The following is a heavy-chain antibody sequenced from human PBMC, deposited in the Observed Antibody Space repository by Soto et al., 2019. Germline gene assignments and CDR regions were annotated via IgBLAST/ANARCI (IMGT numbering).Heavy chain of an antibody. Sequence: KPSETLSLTCTVSGGSISSYYWSWIRQPPGKGLEWIGYIYYSGSTNYNPSLKSRVTISVDTSKNQFSLKLSSVTAADTAVYYCARTGHSYGYYYYYGMDVWGQGTTVTVSS. CDR1: GGSISSYY. J-gene: IGHJ6*02. CDR2: IYYSGST. CDR3: ARTGHSYGYYYYYGMDV. V-gene: IGHV4-59*01. D-gene: IGHD5-18*01.